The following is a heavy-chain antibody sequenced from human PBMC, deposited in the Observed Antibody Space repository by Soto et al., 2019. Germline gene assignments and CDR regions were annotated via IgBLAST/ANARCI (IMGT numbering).Heavy chain of an antibody. CDR2: ISYSGSA. J-gene: IGHJ4*02. V-gene: IGHV4-30-4*01. CDR1: GGSISSGNYY. D-gene: IGHD2-15*01. CDR3: ATMGTPATGLYYFDY. Sequence: PSETLSLTCTVSGGSISSGNYYWSWIRQPPGKGLEWIGFISYSGSAYYNPSLKNRVNKSVDTSKKQISLNLSFVTATKTAVYYCATMGTPATGLYYFDYWGQGTLVTVSS.